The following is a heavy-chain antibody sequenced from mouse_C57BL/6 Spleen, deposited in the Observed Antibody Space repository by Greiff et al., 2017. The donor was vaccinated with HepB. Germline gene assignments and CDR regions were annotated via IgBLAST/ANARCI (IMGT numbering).Heavy chain of an antibody. Sequence: VQLQQSGPELVKPGASVKISCKASGYAFSSSWMNWVKQRPGKGLEWIGRIYPGDGDTNYNGKFKGKATLTADKSSSTAYRQLSSLTAEDSAVYFCARGVYDVYYYFDYWGQGTTLTVSS. D-gene: IGHD2-3*01. CDR3: ARGVYDVYYYFDY. CDR2: IYPGDGDT. J-gene: IGHJ2*01. CDR1: GYAFSSSW. V-gene: IGHV1-82*01.